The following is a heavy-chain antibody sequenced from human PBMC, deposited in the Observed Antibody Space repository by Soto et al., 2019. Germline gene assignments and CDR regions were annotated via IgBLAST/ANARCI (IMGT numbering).Heavy chain of an antibody. J-gene: IGHJ6*02. Sequence: EVQLVESGGGLVQPGGSLRLSCAASGFTFSSYEMNWVRQAPGKGLEWVSYISSSGSTIYYADSVKGRFTISRDNAKNSLYLQMNSLRAEDRAVYYCAREHKVMDVWGQGTTVTVSS. CDR3: AREHKVMDV. V-gene: IGHV3-48*03. CDR1: GFTFSSYE. CDR2: ISSSGSTI.